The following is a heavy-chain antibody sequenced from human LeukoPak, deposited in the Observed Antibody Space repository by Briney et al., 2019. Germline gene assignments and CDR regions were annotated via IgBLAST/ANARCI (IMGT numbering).Heavy chain of an antibody. V-gene: IGHV4-59*01. Sequence: SETLSLTCTVSGGSISSYYWSWIRQPPGEGLEWIGYIYYSGSTNYNPSLKSRVTISVDTSKNQFSLKLSSVTAADTAVYYCARDYDGSNYNWFDPWGQGTLVTVSS. CDR1: GGSISSYY. J-gene: IGHJ5*02. CDR2: IYYSGST. CDR3: ARDYDGSNYNWFDP. D-gene: IGHD4-4*01.